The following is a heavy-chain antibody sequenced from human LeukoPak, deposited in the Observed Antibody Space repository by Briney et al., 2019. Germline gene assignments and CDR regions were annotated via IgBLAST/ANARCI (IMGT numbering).Heavy chain of an antibody. V-gene: IGHV3-49*04. CDR3: TSRDYYDSSGYFH. J-gene: IGHJ4*02. CDR1: GFTFGDYG. CDR2: IRSKAYGGTT. D-gene: IGHD3-22*01. Sequence: PGGSLRLSCTASGFTFGDYGMSWVRQAPGKGLEWVGFIRSKAYGGTTEYAASVKGRFTISRDDSKSIAYLQMNSLKTEDTAVYYCTSRDYYDSSGYFHWGQGTLVTVSS.